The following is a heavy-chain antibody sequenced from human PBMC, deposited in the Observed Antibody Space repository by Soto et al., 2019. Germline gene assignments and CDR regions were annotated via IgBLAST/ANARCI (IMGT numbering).Heavy chain of an antibody. Sequence: QVQLVQSGVEVKKPGASVKVSFKASGYIFTSYGISWVRQAPGQGLEWMGWISAHNGNRKYAQKLQGRVTMTTDTSTSTAYMELRSLRSDDTAVYYCARDLGGFPDYWGQGTLVTVSS. CDR2: ISAHNGNR. CDR1: GYIFTSYG. CDR3: ARDLGGFPDY. V-gene: IGHV1-18*01. J-gene: IGHJ4*02. D-gene: IGHD5-12*01.